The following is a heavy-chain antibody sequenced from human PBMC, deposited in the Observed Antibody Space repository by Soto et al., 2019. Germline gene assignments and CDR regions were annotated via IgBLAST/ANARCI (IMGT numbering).Heavy chain of an antibody. CDR2: ISGDGGST. V-gene: IGHV3-43*02. J-gene: IGHJ3*02. CDR1: GFTFDDYA. Sequence: GSLRLSCAASGFTFDDYAMHWVRQAPGKGLEWVSLISGDGGSTYYADSVKGRFTISRDNSKNSLYLQMNSLRTEDTALYYCAKDLNLLYSSGWYAFDIWGQGTMVTVSS. CDR3: AKDLNLLYSSGWYAFDI. D-gene: IGHD6-19*01.